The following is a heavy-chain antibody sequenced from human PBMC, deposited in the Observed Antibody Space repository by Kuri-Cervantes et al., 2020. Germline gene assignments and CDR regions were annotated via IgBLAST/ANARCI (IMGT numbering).Heavy chain of an antibody. Sequence: GSLRLSCAVSGGSISSSNWWSWVRQPPGKGLEWIGEIYHSGSTNYNPSLKSRVTISVDTSKNQFSLKLSSVTAADTAVYYCARGGSVVVPAAIERGLCYGMDVWGQGTTVTVSS. D-gene: IGHD2-2*01. CDR3: ARGGSVVVPAAIERGLCYGMDV. V-gene: IGHV4-4*02. CDR2: IYHSGST. J-gene: IGHJ6*02. CDR1: GGSISSSNW.